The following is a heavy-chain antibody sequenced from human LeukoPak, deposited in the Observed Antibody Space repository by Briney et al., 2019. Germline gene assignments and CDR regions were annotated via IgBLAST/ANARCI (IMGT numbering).Heavy chain of an antibody. CDR3: ARDQALGAFDI. D-gene: IGHD3-10*01. CDR1: GGSISSYY. Sequence: PSETLSLTCTVSGGSISSYYWSWIRQPAGKGLEWIGRIYTSGSTDYNPSLKSRVTMSVDTSKNQFSLKLSSVTAADTAVYYCARDQALGAFDIWAKGQWSPSLQ. J-gene: IGHJ3*02. V-gene: IGHV4-4*07. CDR2: IYTSGST.